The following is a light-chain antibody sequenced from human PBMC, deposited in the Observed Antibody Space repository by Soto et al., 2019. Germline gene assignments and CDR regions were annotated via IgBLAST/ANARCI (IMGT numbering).Light chain of an antibody. V-gene: IGLV2-14*01. CDR2: DVS. Sequence: QSVLTQPASVSGSPGQSITISCTGTSSDVGTYNFVSWYRQHPVKAPILIIFDVSSRPSGISNRFSGSKSGNTASLTISGVQAEDEADYYCSSYANSDTVIFGGGTKLTDL. CDR1: SSDVGTYNF. CDR3: SSYANSDTVI. J-gene: IGLJ2*01.